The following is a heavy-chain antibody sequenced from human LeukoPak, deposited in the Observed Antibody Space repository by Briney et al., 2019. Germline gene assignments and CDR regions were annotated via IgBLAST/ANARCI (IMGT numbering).Heavy chain of an antibody. CDR3: ARQAHSSSFNYYYYYMDV. CDR2: IYYSGST. J-gene: IGHJ6*03. Sequence: TSETLSLTCTVSGGSISSYYWSWIRQPPGKGLEWIGYIYYSGSTNYNPSLKSRVTISVDTSTNQFSLKLSSLTAADTAVYYCARQAHSSSFNYYYYYMDVWGKGTTVTVSS. V-gene: IGHV4-59*08. D-gene: IGHD6-6*01. CDR1: GGSISSYY.